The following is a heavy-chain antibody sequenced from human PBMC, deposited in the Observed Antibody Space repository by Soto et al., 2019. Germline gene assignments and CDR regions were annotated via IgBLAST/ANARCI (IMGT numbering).Heavy chain of an antibody. J-gene: IGHJ6*01. CDR1: GFTFSSYG. CDR3: AKERITSGGFTGYHDPYYYCGMDV. D-gene: IGHD3-9*01. V-gene: IGHV3-30*18. Sequence: QVQLVESGGGVVQPGRSLRLSCAASGFTFSSYGMHWVRQAPGKGLEWVAVISYDGSNKYYADSVEGRFTISRDNSKNTLYLQMNSLRAEDTAVYYCAKERITSGGFTGYHDPYYYCGMDVWGQGTTFTVSS. CDR2: ISYDGSNK.